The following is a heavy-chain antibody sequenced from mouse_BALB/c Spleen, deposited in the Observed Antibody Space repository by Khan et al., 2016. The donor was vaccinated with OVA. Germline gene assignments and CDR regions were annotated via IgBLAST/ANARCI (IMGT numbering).Heavy chain of an antibody. Sequence: EVELVESGGDLVKPGGSLKLPCAASGFTFSSYSMSWVRQTPDKSLEWVASISSGGDYIYFPDSVKGRFTIFRDNADNALYLQMSSLRSEDTAMYFCASHLTGSFDYWGQGALVTVSA. CDR3: ASHLTGSFDY. CDR1: GFTFSSYS. D-gene: IGHD4-1*01. CDR2: ISSGGDYI. J-gene: IGHJ3*01. V-gene: IGHV5-6*01.